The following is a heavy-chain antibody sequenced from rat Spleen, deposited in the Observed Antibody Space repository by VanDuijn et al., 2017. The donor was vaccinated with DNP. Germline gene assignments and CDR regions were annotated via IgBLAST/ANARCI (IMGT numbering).Heavy chain of an antibody. V-gene: IGHV5-58*01. Sequence: EVQLVETGGGLVQPGRSLKLSCVASGFTFSTYWMYWIRQAPGKGLEWVASINTDGGNTYYPDSVKGRFTISRDNAENTVYLQMNSLRSEDTATYYCANDRGYDVFYAMDAWGQGTSVTVSS. CDR2: INTDGGNT. D-gene: IGHD1-12*01. J-gene: IGHJ4*01. CDR1: GFTFSTYW. CDR3: ANDRGYDVFYAMDA.